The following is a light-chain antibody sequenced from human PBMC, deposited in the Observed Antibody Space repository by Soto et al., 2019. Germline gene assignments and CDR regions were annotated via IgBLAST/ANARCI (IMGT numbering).Light chain of an antibody. J-gene: IGLJ3*02. CDR1: GSDVGGYNY. CDR2: EVS. CDR3: AAWDDGLNGWL. V-gene: IGLV2-14*01. Sequence: QSVLTQPASVSGSPGQSITISCTGTGSDVGGYNYVSWYQHHPGKAPKLMIYEVSNRPSGVSNRFSGSKSGNTASLTISGLQAEDEADYYCAAWDDGLNGWLFGGGTKLTVL.